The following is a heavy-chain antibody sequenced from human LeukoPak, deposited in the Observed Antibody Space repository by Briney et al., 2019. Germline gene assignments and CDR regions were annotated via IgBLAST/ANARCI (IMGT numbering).Heavy chain of an antibody. CDR3: ARGVSEGI. CDR1: GGSISTYY. V-gene: IGHV4-59*01. Sequence: SETLSLTCSVSGGSISTYYWSWIRQPPGKGLEWIGYIYNNGNTNYNPSLKSRVTISVDTSKNQFSLKLSSVTAADTAVYYCARGVSEGIWGQGTMVTVSS. CDR2: IYNNGNT. J-gene: IGHJ3*02. D-gene: IGHD6-13*01.